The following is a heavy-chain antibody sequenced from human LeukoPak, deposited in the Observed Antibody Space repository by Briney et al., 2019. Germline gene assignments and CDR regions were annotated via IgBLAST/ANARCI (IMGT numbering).Heavy chain of an antibody. V-gene: IGHV3-30*18. CDR2: ISYDGSNK. CDR1: GFSFSSYG. CDR3: AKDGDPTIFGVVIINYFDY. D-gene: IGHD3-3*01. Sequence: GGSLRLSCAASGFSFSSYGMHWVRQAPGKGLEWVAVISYDGSNKYYADSVKGRFTISRDNSKNTLYLQMNSLRAEDTAVYYCAKDGDPTIFGVVIINYFDYWGQGTLVTVSS. J-gene: IGHJ4*02.